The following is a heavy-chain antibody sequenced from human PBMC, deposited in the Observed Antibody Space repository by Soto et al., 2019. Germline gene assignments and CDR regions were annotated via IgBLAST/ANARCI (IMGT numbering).Heavy chain of an antibody. CDR1: GGSISSSSYY. J-gene: IGHJ4*02. D-gene: IGHD3-10*01. Sequence: QLQLQESGPGLVKPSETLSLTCTVSGGSISSSSYYWGWIRQPPGKGLEWIGSIYYSGSTYYDPSLKSRVTISVDTSKNHFSPKLSSVNAADTAVYYCASLWFGELLPYLEYWDQGTLVTVSS. V-gene: IGHV4-39*02. CDR3: ASLWFGELLPYLEY. CDR2: IYYSGST.